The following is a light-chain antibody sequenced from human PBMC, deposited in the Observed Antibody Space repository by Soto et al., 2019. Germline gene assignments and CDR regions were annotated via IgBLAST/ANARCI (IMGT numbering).Light chain of an antibody. J-gene: IGLJ2*01. CDR2: DVN. Sequence: QSALTQPASVSGSPGQSITISCTGTSSDIGAYNFVSWDQQHPGKAPKLMLYDVNIRPSGVSNRCSGSKSGNTASLTISGLQAEDEADYYCSSWTTSTTMIFGGGTLLTV. CDR1: SSDIGAYNF. V-gene: IGLV2-14*03. CDR3: SSWTTSTTMI.